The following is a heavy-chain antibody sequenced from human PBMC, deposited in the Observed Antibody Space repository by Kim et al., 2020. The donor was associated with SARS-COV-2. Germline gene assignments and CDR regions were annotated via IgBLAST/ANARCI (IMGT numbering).Heavy chain of an antibody. CDR1: GYTFTSYA. CDR2: INAGNGNT. V-gene: IGHV1-3*01. Sequence: ASVKVSCKASGYTFTSYAMHWVRQAPGQRLEWMGWINAGNGNTKYSQKFQGRVTITRDTSASTAYMELSSLRSEDTAVYYCARDQDGSGYVIYWGQGTLVTVSS. J-gene: IGHJ4*02. D-gene: IGHD5-12*01. CDR3: ARDQDGSGYVIY.